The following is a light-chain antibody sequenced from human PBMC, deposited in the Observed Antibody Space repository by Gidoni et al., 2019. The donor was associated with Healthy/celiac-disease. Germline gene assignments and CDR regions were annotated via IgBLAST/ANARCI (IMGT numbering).Light chain of an antibody. V-gene: IGLV3-25*03. Sequence: SYELTQPPSVSVSPGQTARITCSGDALPKQYAYWYQQKPGQAPVLVIYKDSERPSGIPARFSGYSSGTTVTLTISGVQAEDEADYYCQSADSSGTYSWVFGGGTKLTVL. CDR2: KDS. CDR1: ALPKQY. J-gene: IGLJ3*02. CDR3: QSADSSGTYSWV.